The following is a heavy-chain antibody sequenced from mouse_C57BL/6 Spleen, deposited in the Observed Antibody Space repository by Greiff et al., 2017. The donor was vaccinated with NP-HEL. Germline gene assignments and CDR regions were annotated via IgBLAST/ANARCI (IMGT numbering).Heavy chain of an antibody. CDR3: ARAETTDVYYAMDY. Sequence: VQLQQSGAELVMPGASVKLSCKASGYTFTSYWMHWVKQRPGQGLEWIGEIDPSDSYTNYNQKFKGKSTLTVDKSSSTAYMQISSLTSEDSAVYYLARAETTDVYYAMDYWGQGTSVTVSS. CDR1: GYTFTSYW. CDR2: IDPSDSYT. V-gene: IGHV1-69*01. D-gene: IGHD2-12*01. J-gene: IGHJ4*01.